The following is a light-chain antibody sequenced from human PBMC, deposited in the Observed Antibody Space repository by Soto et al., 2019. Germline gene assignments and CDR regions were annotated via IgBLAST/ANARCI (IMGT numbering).Light chain of an antibody. J-gene: IGLJ1*01. V-gene: IGLV2-14*03. CDR3: TSYTSSTPFYV. CDR1: RTDVDSYDY. CDR2: DVY. Sequence: QSVLTQPAPVSRTPGQSIAISCTGERTDVDSYDYVSWYQQHPGQAPQLVIYDVYNQASGVSHRFSGSKSGNTASLTISGLQAEDEADYYCTSYTSSTPFYVFGTGTKVTVL.